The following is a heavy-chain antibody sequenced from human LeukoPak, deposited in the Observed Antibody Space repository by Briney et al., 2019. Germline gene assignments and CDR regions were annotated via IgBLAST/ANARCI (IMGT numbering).Heavy chain of an antibody. CDR1: GGSISSYY. V-gene: IGHV4-59*12. D-gene: IGHD6-6*01. J-gene: IGHJ4*02. CDR2: IYYSGST. Sequence: SETLSLTCTVSGGSISSYYWSWIRQPPGKGLEWIGYIYYSGSTYYNPSLKSRVTISVDRSDNQFSLNLRFVTAADTAVYYCARGEYRSSYFDYWGQGTLVTISS. CDR3: ARGEYRSSYFDY.